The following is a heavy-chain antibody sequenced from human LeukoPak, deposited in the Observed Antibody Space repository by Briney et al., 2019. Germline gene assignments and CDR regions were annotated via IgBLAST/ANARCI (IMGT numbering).Heavy chain of an antibody. CDR2: ISGSGGST. D-gene: IGHD6-19*01. J-gene: IGHJ5*02. CDR1: GFTVSNNY. CDR3: AKHAGYSSANSWFDP. V-gene: IGHV3-23*01. Sequence: GGSLRLSCAASGFTVSNNYMSWVRQAPGKGLEWVSGISGSGGSTYYVDSVKGRFTISRDNSKNTLFLQMNSLRAEDTAVYYCAKHAGYSSANSWFDPWGQGTLVTVSS.